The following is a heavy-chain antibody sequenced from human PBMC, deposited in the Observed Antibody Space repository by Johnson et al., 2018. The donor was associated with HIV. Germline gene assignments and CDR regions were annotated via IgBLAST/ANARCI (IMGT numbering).Heavy chain of an antibody. J-gene: IGHJ3*02. Sequence: VQLVESGGGLVQPGGSLKLSCPASGFTFRSYEMNWVRQAPGRGLEWVSYISSTSKTIYHADSVKGRFTVSRDNAKNSLYLQMNSLRAEDTAVYYCARRYEGAFDIWGQGTMVTVSS. V-gene: IGHV3-48*03. CDR1: GFTFRSYE. D-gene: IGHD1-14*01. CDR2: ISSTSKTI. CDR3: ARRYEGAFDI.